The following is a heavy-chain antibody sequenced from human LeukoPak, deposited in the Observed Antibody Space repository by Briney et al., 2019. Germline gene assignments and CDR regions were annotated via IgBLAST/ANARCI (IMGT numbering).Heavy chain of an antibody. V-gene: IGHV3-30*18. CDR2: ISYDGSQK. J-gene: IGHJ6*02. CDR1: GFTFSSYG. CDR3: AKDGTRVTHYYYYDGMDV. Sequence: GGSLRLSCAASGFTFSSYGMHWVRQAPGKGLEWVALISYDGSQKYHADSVKGRFTISRDNSKNALYLQMDSLRAEDTAVYYCAKDGTRVTHYYYYDGMDVWGQGTTVTVSS. D-gene: IGHD4-17*01.